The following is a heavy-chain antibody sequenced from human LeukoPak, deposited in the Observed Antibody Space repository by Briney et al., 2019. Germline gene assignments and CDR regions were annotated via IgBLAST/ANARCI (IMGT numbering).Heavy chain of an antibody. CDR3: ARVDTPMVYYDY. J-gene: IGHJ4*02. D-gene: IGHD5-18*01. CDR2: IYYSGIT. V-gene: IGHV4-30-4*01. CDR1: GGSISSGDYY. Sequence: SETLSLTCTVSGGSISSGDYYWSWIRQPPGKGLEWIGYIYYSGITYYNPSLKSRVTISVDTSKNQFSLKLSSVTAADTAVYYCARVDTPMVYYDYWGQRTLVTVSS.